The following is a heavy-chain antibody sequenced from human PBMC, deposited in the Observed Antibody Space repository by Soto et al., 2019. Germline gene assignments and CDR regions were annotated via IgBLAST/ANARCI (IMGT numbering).Heavy chain of an antibody. CDR1: GFTFNSYT. V-gene: IGHV3-48*02. J-gene: IGHJ5*02. Sequence: PGGSLRLSCAASGFTFNSYTMNWFRQAPGKGLEWVSYISSSGSATYYADFVKGRFTISRDNAKNSLYLQMNSLTDEDTAVYYCARVGTASDPDHWGQGSLVTVSS. CDR2: ISSSGSAT. D-gene: IGHD2-21*02. CDR3: ARVGTASDPDH.